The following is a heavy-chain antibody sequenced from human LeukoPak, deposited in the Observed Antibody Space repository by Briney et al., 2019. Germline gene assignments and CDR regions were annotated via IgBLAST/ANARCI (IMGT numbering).Heavy chain of an antibody. CDR2: ISYDGSDK. CDR3: AKDAKHCSSSTCYVYYYFYMDV. J-gene: IGHJ6*03. V-gene: IGHV3-30*18. CDR1: GFTFRSYG. D-gene: IGHD2-2*01. Sequence: PGGSLRLSCAASGFTFRSYGMHWVRQAPGKGLEWVALISYDGSDKFYADSVKGRFTLSRDNSKNTLYLQMSSLRAEDTAVYYCAKDAKHCSSSTCYVYYYFYMDVWGRGTTVTVSS.